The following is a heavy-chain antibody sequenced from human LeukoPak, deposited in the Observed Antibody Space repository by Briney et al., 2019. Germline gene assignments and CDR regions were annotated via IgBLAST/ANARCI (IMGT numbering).Heavy chain of an antibody. Sequence: GGSLRLSCAVSGFSVSGHYMSWVRQAPGKGLEWVSVLYSGGDTYYADSVKGRFTISRDTSKNTLYLQMNGLRAEDTAVYYCARGNTGYSSAWGRDFDYWGQGTLVTVSS. CDR3: ARGNTGYSSAWGRDFDY. V-gene: IGHV3-66*01. CDR2: LYSGGDT. CDR1: GFSVSGHY. J-gene: IGHJ4*02. D-gene: IGHD6-19*01.